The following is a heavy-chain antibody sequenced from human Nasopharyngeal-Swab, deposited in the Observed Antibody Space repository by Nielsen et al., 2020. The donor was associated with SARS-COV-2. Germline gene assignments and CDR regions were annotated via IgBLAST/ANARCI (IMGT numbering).Heavy chain of an antibody. D-gene: IGHD3-10*01. CDR2: IRSKAYGGTT. CDR3: CLSVLLWFGDMDV. J-gene: IGHJ6*03. Sequence: WIRQPPGKGLEWVGFIRSKAYGGTTEYAASVKGRFTISRDDSKSIAYLQMNSLKTEDTAVYYCCLSVLLWFGDMDVWGKGTTVTVSS. V-gene: IGHV3-49*02.